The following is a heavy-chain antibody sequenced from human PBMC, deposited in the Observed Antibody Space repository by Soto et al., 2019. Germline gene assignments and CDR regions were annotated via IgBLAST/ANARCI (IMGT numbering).Heavy chain of an antibody. V-gene: IGHV3-64D*06. CDR1: GFTFSSYA. Sequence: GGSLRLSCSASGFTFSSYAMHWVRQAPGKGLEYVSAISSNGGSTYYADSVKGRFTISRDNSKNTLYLQMSSLRAEDTAVYYCVQTPYYYYYGMDVWGQGTTVTVSS. J-gene: IGHJ6*02. CDR3: VQTPYYYYYGMDV. CDR2: ISSNGGST.